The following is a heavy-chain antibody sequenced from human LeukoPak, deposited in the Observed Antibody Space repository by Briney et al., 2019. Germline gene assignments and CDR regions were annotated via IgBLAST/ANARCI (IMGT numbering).Heavy chain of an antibody. Sequence: PGGSLRLSCAASGFTVSSNYMSWVRQPPGKGLEWVSVIYSGGSTYYAASVKGGFTISSDNSKNALYHQMNSQRGEDPAVYYCARDLFRSAERGGWGQGTLGTVSS. CDR3: ARDLFRSAERGG. CDR2: IYSGGST. D-gene: IGHD1-1*01. J-gene: IGHJ4*02. CDR1: GFTVSSNY. V-gene: IGHV3-66*01.